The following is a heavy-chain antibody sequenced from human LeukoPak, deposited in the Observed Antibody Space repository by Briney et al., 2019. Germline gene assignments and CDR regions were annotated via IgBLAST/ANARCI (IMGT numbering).Heavy chain of an antibody. CDR1: GFIFKTYA. J-gene: IGHJ4*02. CDR2: ITGSGSPT. V-gene: IGHV3-23*01. D-gene: IGHD5-12*01. Sequence: GGSLRLSCAASGFIFKTYAMSWVRQAPGKGLEWVSSITGSGSPTYYADSVRGRFTISRDNSKNALYLQMNRLRAEDTAVYYCAKDPSDYDYWGQGTLVTVSS. CDR3: AKDPSDYDY.